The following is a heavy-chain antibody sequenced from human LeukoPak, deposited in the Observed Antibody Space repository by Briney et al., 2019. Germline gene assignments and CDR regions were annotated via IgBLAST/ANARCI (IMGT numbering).Heavy chain of an antibody. V-gene: IGHV1-69*01. Sequence: SVKVSCKASGGTFISYAITWVRQVPGQGLEWVGGIIPIFGTTNYAQKFQGRVTITADESTSTAYMELSSLRSEDTAVYYCARGEMATKAFDIWGQGTMVTVSS. CDR3: ARGEMATKAFDI. CDR2: IIPIFGTT. J-gene: IGHJ3*02. D-gene: IGHD5-24*01. CDR1: GGTFISYA.